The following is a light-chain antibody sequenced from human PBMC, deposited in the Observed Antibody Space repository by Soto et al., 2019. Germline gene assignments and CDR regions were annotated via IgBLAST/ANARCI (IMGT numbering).Light chain of an antibody. V-gene: IGKV1-5*01. Sequence: DIQMTQSPSTLSASVGDRVTITCRTSQNINEWLAWYQQKPGKAPKFLIYDASILESGGPSRFSGSGSGTEFTLTISSLQTDDFATYYCQRYNSYSRTFGQGTNVEIK. CDR2: DAS. J-gene: IGKJ1*01. CDR3: QRYNSYSRT. CDR1: QNINEW.